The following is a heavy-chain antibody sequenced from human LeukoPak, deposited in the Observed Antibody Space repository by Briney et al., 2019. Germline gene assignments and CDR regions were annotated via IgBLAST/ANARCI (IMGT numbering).Heavy chain of an antibody. Sequence: GGSLRLSCAASGFTFNNYCMSWVRQASGKGLEWVGRIRSKANSYATTYAASVKGRFTISRDDSKNTAYLQMNSLKTEDTAVYYCTTTFLDYGDYDNWGQGTLVTVSS. CDR3: TTTFLDYGDYDN. V-gene: IGHV3-73*01. J-gene: IGHJ4*02. D-gene: IGHD4-17*01. CDR2: IRSKANSYAT. CDR1: GFTFNNYC.